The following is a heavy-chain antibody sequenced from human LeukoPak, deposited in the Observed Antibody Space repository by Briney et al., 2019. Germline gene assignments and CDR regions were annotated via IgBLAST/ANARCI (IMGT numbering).Heavy chain of an antibody. CDR1: GYTFTSYG. D-gene: IGHD2-15*01. CDR2: ISAYNGNT. J-gene: IGHJ4*02. CDR3: AREYCSGGSCYGQDY. Sequence: ASVKVSCKASGYTFTSYGISWVRQAPGQGLEWMGWISAYNGNTNYAQKLQGRVTMTTDTSTTTTYMELRSLRSDDTAVYYCAREYCSGGSCYGQDYWGQGTLVTVSS. V-gene: IGHV1-18*01.